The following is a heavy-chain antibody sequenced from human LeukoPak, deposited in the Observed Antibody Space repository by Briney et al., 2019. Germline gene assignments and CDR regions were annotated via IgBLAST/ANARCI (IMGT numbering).Heavy chain of an antibody. CDR2: INHSGST. V-gene: IGHV4-34*01. D-gene: IGHD3-16*01. CDR1: GGSFSGYY. J-gene: IGHJ5*02. Sequence: SETLSLTCAVYGGSFSGYYWSWIRQPPGKGLEWIGEINHSGSTNYNPSLKSRATISVDTSKNQFSLKLSSVTAADTAVYYCARGLGRRPGNWFDPWGQGTLVTVSS. CDR3: ARGLGRRPGNWFDP.